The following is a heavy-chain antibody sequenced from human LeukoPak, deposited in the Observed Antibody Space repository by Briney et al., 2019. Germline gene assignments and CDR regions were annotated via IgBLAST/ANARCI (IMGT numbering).Heavy chain of an antibody. Sequence: GGSLRLSCAASGFTFSSYEMNWVRQAPGKGLKWVSYISSSGSTIYYADSVKGRFTISRDNAKNSLYLQMDSLRAEDTAVYYCAREMIVVDAFDIWGQGTMVTVSS. D-gene: IGHD3-22*01. CDR2: ISSSGSTI. V-gene: IGHV3-48*03. CDR1: GFTFSSYE. J-gene: IGHJ3*02. CDR3: AREMIVVDAFDI.